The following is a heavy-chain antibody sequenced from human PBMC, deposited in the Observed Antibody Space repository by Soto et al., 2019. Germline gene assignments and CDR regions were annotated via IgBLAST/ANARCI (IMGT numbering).Heavy chain of an antibody. CDR1: GGSISSGGYY. D-gene: IGHD3-22*01. Sequence: SETLSLTCTVSGGSISSGGYYWSWIRQHPGEGLEWIGYIHNSGSTYYNPSLKSRVTISLDTSQNQFSLKLSSVTAADTAVYYCARADSSGYYLKTWGQGTLVT. J-gene: IGHJ1*01. V-gene: IGHV4-31*03. CDR2: IHNSGST. CDR3: ARADSSGYYLKT.